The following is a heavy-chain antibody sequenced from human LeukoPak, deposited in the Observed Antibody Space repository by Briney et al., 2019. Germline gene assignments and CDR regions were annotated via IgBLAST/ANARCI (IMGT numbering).Heavy chain of an antibody. V-gene: IGHV3-30*02. CDR2: IRYEGNSN. D-gene: IGHD3-22*01. CDR1: GFTFRSYG. CDR3: AKEEVISGNHGVYFDY. J-gene: IGHJ4*02. Sequence: GGSLRLSCAASGFTFRSYGMHWVRQAPGKGLEGVAFIRYEGNSNYYADSVKGGFTISSDNSRSTLYLQMNSLRAEDTAVYYCAKEEVISGNHGVYFDYWGQGTLVTVSS.